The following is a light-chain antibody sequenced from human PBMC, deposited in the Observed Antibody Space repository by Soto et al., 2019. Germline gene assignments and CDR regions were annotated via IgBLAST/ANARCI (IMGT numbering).Light chain of an antibody. CDR1: QSVSGSY. CDR2: DAS. V-gene: IGKV3-20*01. CDR3: QQYGSSPTT. Sequence: EIVLTQAPGTLSLSPGEGATLSCRASQSVSGSYLAWYQQRPGQAPRLVIYDASRRATGIPDRFSGSGSGTDFTLSISRLEPEDFEVYYCQQYGSSPTTFGPGTKVDIK. J-gene: IGKJ3*01.